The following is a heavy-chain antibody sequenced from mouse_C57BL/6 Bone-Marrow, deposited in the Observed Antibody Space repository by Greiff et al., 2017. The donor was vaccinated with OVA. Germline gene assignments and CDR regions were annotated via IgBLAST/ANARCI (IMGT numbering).Heavy chain of an antibody. V-gene: IGHV1-15*01. CDR1: GYTFTDYE. CDR2: IDPETGGT. CDR3: TRVSLYYGNSFYFDY. Sequence: QVQLQQSGAELVKPGASVTLSCKASGYTFTDYEMHWVKQTPVHGLEWIGAIDPETGGTAYNQKFQGKAILTADKSSSTAYMELRSLSSEDSAVYYGTRVSLYYGNSFYFDYWGKGTTLTVSS. D-gene: IGHD2-1*01. J-gene: IGHJ2*01.